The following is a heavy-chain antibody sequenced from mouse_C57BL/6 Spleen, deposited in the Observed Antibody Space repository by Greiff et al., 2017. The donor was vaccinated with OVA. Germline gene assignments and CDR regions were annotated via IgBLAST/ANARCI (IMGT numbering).Heavy chain of an antibody. Sequence: EVKVVESGGGLVKPGGSLKLSCAASGFTFSDYGMHWVRQAPEKGLEWVAYISSGSSTIYYADTVKGRFTISRDNAKNTLFLQMTSLRSEDTAMYYCARRRVNDLDYWGQGTTLTVSS. J-gene: IGHJ2*01. CDR2: ISSGSSTI. V-gene: IGHV5-17*01. CDR3: ARRRVNDLDY. D-gene: IGHD2-1*01. CDR1: GFTFSDYG.